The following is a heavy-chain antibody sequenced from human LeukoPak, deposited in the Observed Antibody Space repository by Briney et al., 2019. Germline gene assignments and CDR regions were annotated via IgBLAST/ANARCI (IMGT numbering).Heavy chain of an antibody. Sequence: PGGSLRLSCAASGFTFSSYGMLWVRQAPGKGLEWVAFIRYDGSNKYYADSVKGRFTISRDNSKNTLYLQMNSLRAEDTAVYYCAKDHGIPDAFDIWGQGTMVTVSS. V-gene: IGHV3-30*02. CDR3: AKDHGIPDAFDI. CDR1: GFTFSSYG. J-gene: IGHJ3*02. D-gene: IGHD2-21*01. CDR2: IRYDGSNK.